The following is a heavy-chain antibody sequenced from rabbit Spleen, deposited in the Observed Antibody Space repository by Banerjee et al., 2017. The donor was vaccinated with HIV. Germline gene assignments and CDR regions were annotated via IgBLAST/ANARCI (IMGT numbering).Heavy chain of an antibody. D-gene: IGHD8-1*01. Sequence: QEQLVESGGGLVQPEGSLTLTCKASGFSFSGRDVMCWVRQAPGKGLEWIACINASTGKAVYASWAKGRFTISKTTSTTLTLQMTSLTAADTATYFCARDTGSSFSSYGMDLWGPGTLVTVS. CDR1: GFSFSGRDV. J-gene: IGHJ6*01. CDR2: INASTGKA. V-gene: IGHV1S45*01. CDR3: ARDTGSSFSSYGMDL.